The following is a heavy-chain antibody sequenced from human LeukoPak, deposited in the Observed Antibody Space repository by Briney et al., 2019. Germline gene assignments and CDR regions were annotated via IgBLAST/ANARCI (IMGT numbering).Heavy chain of an antibody. V-gene: IGHV3-21*01. J-gene: IGHJ4*02. Sequence: GGSLRLSCAASGFTFSSYSMNWVGQAPGKGREWVSSISSSSSYIYYADSVKGRFTISRDNAKNSLYLQMNSLRAEDTAVYYCARAKDTAMVFDYWGQGTLVTVSS. CDR2: ISSSSSYI. CDR1: GFTFSSYS. CDR3: ARAKDTAMVFDY. D-gene: IGHD5-18*01.